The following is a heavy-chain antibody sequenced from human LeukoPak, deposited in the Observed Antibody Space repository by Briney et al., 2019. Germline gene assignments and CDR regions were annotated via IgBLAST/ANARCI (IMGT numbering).Heavy chain of an antibody. CDR2: ISYDGSNK. D-gene: IGHD2-15*01. V-gene: IGHV3-30-3*01. CDR1: GFTFSSYA. Sequence: GGSLRLSCAASGFTFSSYAMHWVRQAPGKGLEWVAVISYDGSNKYYADSVKGRFTISRDNSKNTLHLQTNSLRAEDTAVYYCARDYCSGGSCYGYYYYYYGMDVWGQGTTVTVSS. CDR3: ARDYCSGGSCYGYYYYYYGMDV. J-gene: IGHJ6*02.